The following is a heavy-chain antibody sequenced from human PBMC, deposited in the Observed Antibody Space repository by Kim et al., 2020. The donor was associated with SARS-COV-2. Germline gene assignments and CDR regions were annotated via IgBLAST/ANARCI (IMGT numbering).Heavy chain of an antibody. CDR2: IYTSGST. V-gene: IGHV4-4*07. D-gene: IGHD3-10*01. J-gene: IGHJ5*02. CDR3: ARVAGSGRTNWFDP. Sequence: SETLSLTCTVSGGSISSYYWSWIRQPAGKGLEWIGRIYTSGSTNYNPSLKSRVTMSVDTSKNQFSLKLSSVTAADTAMYYCARVAGSGRTNWFDPWGQGTLVTVSS. CDR1: GGSISSYY.